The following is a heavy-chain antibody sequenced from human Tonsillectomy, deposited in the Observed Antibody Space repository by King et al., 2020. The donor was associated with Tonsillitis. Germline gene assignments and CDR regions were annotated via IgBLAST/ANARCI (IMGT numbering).Heavy chain of an antibody. V-gene: IGHV3-9*01. D-gene: IGHD3-22*01. CDR2: ISWNSGSI. Sequence: VQLVESGGGLVQPGRSLRLSCAASGFTFDDYAMHWVRLAPGKGLEWVSGISWNSGSIAYGDSVKGRFTISRDNAKNSLYLQMNSLRAEDTALYYCAKDMRETSGHYGFDNWGQGTLVTVSS. J-gene: IGHJ4*02. CDR1: GFTFDDYA. CDR3: AKDMRETSGHYGFDN.